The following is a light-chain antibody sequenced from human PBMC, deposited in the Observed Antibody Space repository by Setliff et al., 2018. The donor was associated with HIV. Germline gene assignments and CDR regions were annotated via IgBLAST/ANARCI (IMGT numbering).Light chain of an antibody. Sequence: QSALTQPASVSGSPGQSITISCTGTSSDVGGYNYVSWYQQYPGKAPKLIIYEVRNRPPGVSNRFSGSKSGNTASLTISGLQTEDEGEYYCSSYAITNTLPFGTGTKVTVL. CDR3: SSYAITNTLP. V-gene: IGLV2-14*01. CDR1: SSDVGGYNY. J-gene: IGLJ1*01. CDR2: EVR.